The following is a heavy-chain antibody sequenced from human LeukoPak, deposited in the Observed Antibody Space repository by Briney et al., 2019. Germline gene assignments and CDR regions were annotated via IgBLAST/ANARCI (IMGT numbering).Heavy chain of an antibody. V-gene: IGHV3-30*02. CDR2: IRYDGSNK. CDR1: GFTFSSYG. CDR3: ARDTDDFQGLDI. Sequence: PGGSLRLSCAASGFTFSSYGMHWVRQAPGKGLEWVAFIRYDGSNKYYADSVKGRFTISRDNSKNTLYLHVNSLRPEDTAVYYCARDTDDFQGLDIWGLGTMVTVSS. J-gene: IGHJ3*02. D-gene: IGHD3-3*01.